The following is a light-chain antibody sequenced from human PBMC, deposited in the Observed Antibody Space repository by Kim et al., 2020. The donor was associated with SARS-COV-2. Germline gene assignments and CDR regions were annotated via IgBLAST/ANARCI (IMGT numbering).Light chain of an antibody. CDR1: KPVRNSY. CDR2: GAS. V-gene: IGKV3-20*01. J-gene: IGKJ4*01. CDR3: QQDAKSPGT. Sequence: CAAERAAPSCRGRKPVRNSYVAWYQQKPGQAPRLLIYGASNRAIGIPDRFSGSGSGTDFTLTISRLEPEDFAVYYCQQDAKSPGTFGGGTKVEIK.